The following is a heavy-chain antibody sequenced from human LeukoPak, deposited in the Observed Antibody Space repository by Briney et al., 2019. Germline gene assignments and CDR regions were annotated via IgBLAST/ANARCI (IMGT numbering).Heavy chain of an antibody. V-gene: IGHV4-39*01. CDR3: ARLEDIVASFDY. J-gene: IGHJ4*02. CDR2: IYYSGST. Sequence: SETLSLTCTVSGGSISSSSYYWGWIRQPPGKGLEWIGSIYYSGSTYYNPSLKSRVTISVDTSKNQFSLKLSSVTAADTAAYYCARLEDIVASFDYWGQGTLVTVSS. CDR1: GGSISSSSYY. D-gene: IGHD5-12*01.